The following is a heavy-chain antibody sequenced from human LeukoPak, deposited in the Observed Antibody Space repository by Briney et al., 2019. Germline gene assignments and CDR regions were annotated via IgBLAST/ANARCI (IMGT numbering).Heavy chain of an antibody. Sequence: GRSLRLSCAASGLTFSSYGMHWVRQAPGKGLEWVTFIQNDGSRKDYADSVKGRFAISRDNSKNTVFLQMDSLRADDTAVYYCAKENSGVTIGGGIWFDPWGQGTLVTVSS. CDR2: IQNDGSRK. D-gene: IGHD2-15*01. CDR3: AKENSGVTIGGGIWFDP. CDR1: GLTFSSYG. J-gene: IGHJ5*02. V-gene: IGHV3-30*02.